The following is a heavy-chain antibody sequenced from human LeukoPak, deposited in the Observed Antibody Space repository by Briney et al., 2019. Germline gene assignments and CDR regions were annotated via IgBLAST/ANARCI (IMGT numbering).Heavy chain of an antibody. Sequence: PGGSLRLSCVASGFIFSNSWMHWVRQAPGKGLVWVSHINSDGSTTHSADSVKGRFTISRDNSKMTLYLQMDSLGVEDTALYYCVQDWAWGAFGSWGQGTLVTVSS. V-gene: IGHV3-74*01. CDR1: GFIFSNSW. CDR2: INSDGSTT. J-gene: IGHJ4*02. D-gene: IGHD7-27*01. CDR3: VQDWAWGAFGS.